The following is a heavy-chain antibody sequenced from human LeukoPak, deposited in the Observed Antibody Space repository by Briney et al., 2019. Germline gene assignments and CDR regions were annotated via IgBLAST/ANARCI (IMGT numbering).Heavy chain of an antibody. V-gene: IGHV1-69*04. D-gene: IGHD2-21*02. J-gene: IGHJ4*02. CDR1: GGTFSSYA. CDR2: IIPILGIA. CDR3: ARDSPFCGGDCYFDY. Sequence: SVKVSFKASGGTFSSYAISWVRQAPGQGLEWMGRIIPILGIANYAQKFQGRVTITADKSTSTAYMELSSLRSEDTAVYYCARDSPFCGGDCYFDYWGQGTLVTVSS.